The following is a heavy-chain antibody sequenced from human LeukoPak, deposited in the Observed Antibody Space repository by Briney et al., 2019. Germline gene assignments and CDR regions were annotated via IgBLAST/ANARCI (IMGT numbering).Heavy chain of an antibody. D-gene: IGHD6-19*01. CDR2: IGGSGGST. CDR1: GFTFSTYA. CDR3: ATSLFTSGWYYFDY. Sequence: GGSLRLSCAVSGFTFSTYAMSWVRQAPGKELEWVSTIGGSGGSTYYADSVKGRFTISRDNSKNTLYLQMNSLRAEDTTVYYCATSLFTSGWYYFDYWGQGTLVTVSS. J-gene: IGHJ4*02. V-gene: IGHV3-23*01.